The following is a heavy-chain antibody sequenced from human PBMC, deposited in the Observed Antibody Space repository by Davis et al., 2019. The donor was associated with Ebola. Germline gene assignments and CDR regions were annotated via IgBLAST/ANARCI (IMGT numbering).Heavy chain of an antibody. V-gene: IGHV1-46*01. J-gene: IGHJ6*02. Sequence: ASVKVSCKASGYTFTGYYMHWVRQAPGQGLEWMGWINPSGGSTSYAQKFQGRVTMTRDTSTSTVYMELSSLRSEDTAVYYCASVVVAATPYGMDVWGQGTTVTVSS. CDR2: INPSGGST. CDR3: ASVVVAATPYGMDV. CDR1: GYTFTGYY. D-gene: IGHD2-15*01.